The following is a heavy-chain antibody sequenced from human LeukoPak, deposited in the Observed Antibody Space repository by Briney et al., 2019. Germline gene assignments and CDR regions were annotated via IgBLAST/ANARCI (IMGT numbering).Heavy chain of an antibody. CDR1: GGTFSSYA. V-gene: IGHV1-69*06. D-gene: IGHD3-16*02. CDR2: IIPIFGTA. CDR3: ARGPIVYYYMDV. Sequence: ASVKVSCKASGGTFSSYAISWVRQTPGQGLEGMGGIIPIFGTANYAQKFQGRVTITADKSTSTAYMELSSLRSEDTAVYYCARGPIVYYYMDVWGKGTTVTVSS. J-gene: IGHJ6*03.